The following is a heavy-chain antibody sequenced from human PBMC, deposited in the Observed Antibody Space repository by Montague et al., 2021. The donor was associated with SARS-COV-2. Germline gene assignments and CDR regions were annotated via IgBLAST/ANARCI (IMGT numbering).Heavy chain of an antibody. Sequence: TLSLTCTVSGGSISSSGYYWSWIRQPPGKGLECIGYIDYSGNTYYXPSLKSRVTISVDTSKNQFSLKLSSVTAADTAVYYCARARRGNGWGSYFDILVNLFDPWGQGTLVTVSS. J-gene: IGHJ5*02. CDR3: ARARRGNGWGSYFDILVNLFDP. V-gene: IGHV4-31*03. CDR1: GGSISSSGYY. CDR2: IDYSGNT. D-gene: IGHD3-10*01.